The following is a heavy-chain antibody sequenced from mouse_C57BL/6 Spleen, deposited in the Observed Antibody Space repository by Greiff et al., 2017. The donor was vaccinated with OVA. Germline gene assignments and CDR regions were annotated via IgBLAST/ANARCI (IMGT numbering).Heavy chain of an antibody. J-gene: IGHJ1*03. Sequence: EVQGVESGGGLVKPGGSLKLSCAASGFTFSSYAMSWVRQTPEKRLEWVATISDGGSYTYYPDNVKGRFTISRDNAKNNLYLQMSHLKSEDTAMYYCARGYYGYPYWYFDVWGTGTTVTVSS. D-gene: IGHD1-2*01. V-gene: IGHV5-4*01. CDR2: ISDGGSYT. CDR3: ARGYYGYPYWYFDV. CDR1: GFTFSSYA.